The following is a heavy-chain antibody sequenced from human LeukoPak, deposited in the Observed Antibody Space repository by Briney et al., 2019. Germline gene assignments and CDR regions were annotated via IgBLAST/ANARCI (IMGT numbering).Heavy chain of an antibody. V-gene: IGHV3-23*01. CDR3: AKGTDIVVVASGWDY. CDR1: GFTFDDYA. D-gene: IGHD2-15*01. Sequence: PGRSLRLSCAASGFTFDDYAMHWVRQAPGKGLEWVSGISGSGVGTFYADSVKGRFTISRDNSKNTLYLQMDSLRAEDTAAYYCAKGTDIVVVASGWDYWGQGTQVTVSS. CDR2: ISGSGVGT. J-gene: IGHJ4*02.